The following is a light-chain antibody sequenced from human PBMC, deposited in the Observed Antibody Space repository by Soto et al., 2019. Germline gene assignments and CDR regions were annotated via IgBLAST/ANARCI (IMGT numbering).Light chain of an antibody. Sequence: DTLMTQSPATLSVSPGERATLSCMASQSINSNLAWYQHQPGQAPRLLVYGASTRATAIPARFSGSGSGTEFTLTISSLQSEDFAVYYCQQYNDWLGLTFGGGTRVEIK. CDR2: GAS. V-gene: IGKV3D-15*01. J-gene: IGKJ4*01. CDR1: QSINSN. CDR3: QQYNDWLGLT.